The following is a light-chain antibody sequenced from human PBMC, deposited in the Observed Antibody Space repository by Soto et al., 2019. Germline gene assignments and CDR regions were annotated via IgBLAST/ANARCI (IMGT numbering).Light chain of an antibody. CDR1: SGHSTYA. V-gene: IGLV4-69*01. CDR3: QTWGTGIVL. Sequence: QLVLTQSPSASASLGASVKLTCTLSSGHSTYAIAWHQQQPEKGPRYLMILNGDGSHIKGDGIPDRFSGSSSGAERYLTISSLQSEDEADYSCQTWGTGIVLFGGGTQLTVL. CDR2: LNGDGSH. J-gene: IGLJ2*01.